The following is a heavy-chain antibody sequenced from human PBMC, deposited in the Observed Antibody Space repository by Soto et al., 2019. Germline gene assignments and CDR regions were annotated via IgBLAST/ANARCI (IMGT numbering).Heavy chain of an antibody. J-gene: IGHJ4*02. D-gene: IGHD2-15*01. CDR2: MNPNSGNT. V-gene: IGHV1-8*01. Sequence: ASVKVSCKASGYTFTSYDINWVRQATGQGLEWMGWMNPNSGNTGYAQKFQGRVTMTRNASISTAYMELSSLRSEDTAVYYCARVSWNHCSGGSCYSDYWGQGTLVTVSS. CDR1: GYTFTSYD. CDR3: ARVSWNHCSGGSCYSDY.